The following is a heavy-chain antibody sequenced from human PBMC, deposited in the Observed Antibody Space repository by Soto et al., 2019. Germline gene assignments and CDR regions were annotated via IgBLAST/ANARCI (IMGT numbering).Heavy chain of an antibody. CDR2: IDPSDSQT. Sequence: SGESLKISCKGSGYSFAGYWITWVRQKPGKGLEWMGRIDPSDSQTYYSPSFRGHVTISVTKSITTVFLQWSSLRASDTAMYYCARQIYDSDTGPNFQYYFDSWGQGTPVTGSS. J-gene: IGHJ4*02. CDR3: ARQIYDSDTGPNFQYYFDS. V-gene: IGHV5-10-1*01. D-gene: IGHD3-22*01. CDR1: GYSFAGYW.